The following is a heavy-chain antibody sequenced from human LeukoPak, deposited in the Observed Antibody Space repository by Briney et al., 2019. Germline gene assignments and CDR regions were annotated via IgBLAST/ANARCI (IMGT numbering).Heavy chain of an antibody. CDR2: INHSGST. CDR3: ARISDILTGYPFDY. CDR1: GGSFSGYY. J-gene: IGHJ4*02. Sequence: PSETLSLTCAVYGGSFSGYYWSWIRQPPGKGLEWIGEINHSGSTNYNPSLKSRVTISADTSKNQFSLKLSSVTAADTAVYYCARISDILTGYPFDYWGQGTLVTVSS. D-gene: IGHD3-9*01. V-gene: IGHV4-34*01.